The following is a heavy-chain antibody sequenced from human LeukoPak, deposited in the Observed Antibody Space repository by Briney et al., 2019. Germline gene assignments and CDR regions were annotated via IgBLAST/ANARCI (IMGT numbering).Heavy chain of an antibody. J-gene: IGHJ4*02. CDR1: GFTFSSYG. CDR3: AKGPSGYSYGDFDY. V-gene: IGHV3-30*18. D-gene: IGHD5-18*01. Sequence: GGSLRLSCAASGFTFSSYGMHWVRQAPGKGLEWVAVISYDGSNKYYADSVKGRFTISRDNSKNTLYLQMNSLRAEDTAVYYCAKGPSGYSYGDFDYWGQETLVTVSS. CDR2: ISYDGSNK.